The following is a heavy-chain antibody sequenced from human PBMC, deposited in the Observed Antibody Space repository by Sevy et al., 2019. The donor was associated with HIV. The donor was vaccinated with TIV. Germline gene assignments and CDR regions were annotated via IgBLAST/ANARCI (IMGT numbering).Heavy chain of an antibody. CDR2: IWYDGSNK. Sequence: GGSLRLSCAASGFTFSKYGMHWVRQAPGKGLEWVALIWYDGSNKYYADSVKGRFTISRDNSKNTLYLQMNSLRAEDTAVYYCARETGYFENWGQGTLDTVSS. CDR3: ARETGYFEN. CDR1: GFTFSKYG. J-gene: IGHJ4*02. D-gene: IGHD6-13*01. V-gene: IGHV3-33*01.